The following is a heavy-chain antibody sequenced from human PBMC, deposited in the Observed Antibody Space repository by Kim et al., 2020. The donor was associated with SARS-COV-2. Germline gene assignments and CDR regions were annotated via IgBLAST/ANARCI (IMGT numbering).Heavy chain of an antibody. D-gene: IGHD3-10*01. CDR3: ARDRHEGSTLWFGELAGRVTPEGFDI. J-gene: IGHJ3*02. CDR2: IYYSGST. V-gene: IGHV4-59*01. CDR1: GGSISSYY. Sequence: SETLSLTCTVSGGSISSYYWSWIRQPPGKGLEWIGYIYYSGSTNYNPSLKSRVTISVDTSKNQFSLKLSSVTAADTAVYYCARDRHEGSTLWFGELAGRVTPEGFDIWGQGTMVTVSS.